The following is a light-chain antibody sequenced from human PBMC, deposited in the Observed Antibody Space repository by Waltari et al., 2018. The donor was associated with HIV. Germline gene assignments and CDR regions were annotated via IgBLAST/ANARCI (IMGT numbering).Light chain of an antibody. CDR1: SSDVGGYNY. Sequence: QSALTQPASVSGSPGQSITISCTGTSSDVGGYNYVSWYQQHPGKAPKLMIYDVSNRPAGVSNRFAGSKSSNTASLTISGLQAEDDADYYCSSYTSSSPYAFGTGTKVTVL. CDR2: DVS. CDR3: SSYTSSSPYA. J-gene: IGLJ1*01. V-gene: IGLV2-14*03.